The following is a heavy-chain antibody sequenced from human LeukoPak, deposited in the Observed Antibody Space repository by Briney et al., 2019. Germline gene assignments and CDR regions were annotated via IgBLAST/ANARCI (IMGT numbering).Heavy chain of an antibody. CDR3: ARGTLRLGDLSLSNYFDP. Sequence: SETLSLTCTVSGGSMNNNYWSWIRQPAGKGLEWVGRIHSSGNTNYNPSLKSRVTMSVDTSKNQFSLKLSSVTAADTALYYCARGTLRLGDLSLSNYFDPWGQGTLVTVSS. CDR2: IHSSGNT. CDR1: GGSMNNNY. J-gene: IGHJ5*02. D-gene: IGHD3-16*02. V-gene: IGHV4-4*07.